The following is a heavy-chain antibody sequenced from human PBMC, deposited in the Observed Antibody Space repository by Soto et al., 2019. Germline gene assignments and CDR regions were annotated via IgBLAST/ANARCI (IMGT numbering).Heavy chain of an antibody. J-gene: IGHJ6*03. CDR2: ISGSGGST. Sequence: PGGFLRLSCAASGFTFSSYAMSWVRQAPGKGLEWVSAISGSGGSTYYADSVKGRFTISRDNSKNTLYLQMNSLRAEDTAVYYCAKARYCSGGSCYTYYYYYYYMDVWGKGTTVTVSS. CDR1: GFTFSSYA. V-gene: IGHV3-23*01. CDR3: AKARYCSGGSCYTYYYYYYYMDV. D-gene: IGHD2-15*01.